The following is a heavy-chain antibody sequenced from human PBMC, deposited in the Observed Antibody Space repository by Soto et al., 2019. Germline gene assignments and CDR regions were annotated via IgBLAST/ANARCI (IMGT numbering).Heavy chain of an antibody. V-gene: IGHV4-34*01. CDR3: ARGGGAVGAKPGFDY. Sequence: QVQLQQWGAGLLKPSETLSLTCAVYGGSFSGYYWSWIRQPPGKGLEWIGEINHSGSTNYNPSLKSRVTISVDTSKNQFSLKLSSVTAADTAVYYCARGGGAVGAKPGFDYWGQGTLVTVSS. CDR2: INHSGST. D-gene: IGHD1-26*01. J-gene: IGHJ4*02. CDR1: GGSFSGYY.